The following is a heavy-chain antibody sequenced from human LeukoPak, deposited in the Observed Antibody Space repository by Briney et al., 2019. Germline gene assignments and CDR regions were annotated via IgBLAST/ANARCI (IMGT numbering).Heavy chain of an antibody. D-gene: IGHD6-6*01. CDR3: ARVHFSSSPYFDY. V-gene: IGHV3-11*04. J-gene: IGHJ4*02. Sequence: GGSLRLSCAVSGLTFSDYYMSWTRQAPGKGPELVSYISPSGSSIFYVDSVKGRFTISRDNAKNSLYLQMNSLRAEDAAVYYCARVHFSSSPYFDYWGQGTLVTVSS. CDR1: GLTFSDYY. CDR2: ISPSGSSI.